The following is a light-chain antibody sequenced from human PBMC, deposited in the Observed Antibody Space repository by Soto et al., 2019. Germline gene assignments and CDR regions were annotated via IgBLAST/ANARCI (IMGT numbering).Light chain of an antibody. Sequence: EIVMTQSPATLSVSPGERATLSCRASQSVSSSLAWYQQKPGQAPRLLIYGASTRATGFPARFSGSGSGTEFTLTISSLQSEDFATYYCQQYETFSGTFGPGTKVEI. CDR3: QQYETFSGT. CDR2: GAS. V-gene: IGKV3-15*01. J-gene: IGKJ1*01. CDR1: QSVSSS.